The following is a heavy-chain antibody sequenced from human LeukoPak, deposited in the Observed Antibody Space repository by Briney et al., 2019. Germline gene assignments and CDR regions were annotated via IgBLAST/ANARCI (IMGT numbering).Heavy chain of an antibody. J-gene: IGHJ4*02. Sequence: GAPVKVSCKASGGTFSSYAISWVRQAPGQGLEWMGGIIPIFGTANYAQEFQGRVTITTDESTSTAYMELSSLRSEDTAVYYCARVWSDYSNDYWGQGTLVTVSS. CDR1: GGTFSSYA. V-gene: IGHV1-69*05. CDR3: ARVWSDYSNDY. D-gene: IGHD3-3*01. CDR2: IIPIFGTA.